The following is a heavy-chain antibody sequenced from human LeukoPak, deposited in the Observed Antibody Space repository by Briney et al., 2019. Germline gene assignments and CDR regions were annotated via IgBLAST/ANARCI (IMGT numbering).Heavy chain of an antibody. CDR3: ARDRGELLWFGELPATFDY. D-gene: IGHD3-10*01. J-gene: IGHJ4*02. CDR2: ISSSGSTI. Sequence: PGGSLRLSCAASGFTFSDYYMSWIRQAPGKGLEWVSYISSSGSTIYYADSVKGRFTISRDNAKNSLYLQMNSLRAEDTAVYYCARDRGELLWFGELPATFDYWGRGTLVTVSS. V-gene: IGHV3-11*01. CDR1: GFTFSDYY.